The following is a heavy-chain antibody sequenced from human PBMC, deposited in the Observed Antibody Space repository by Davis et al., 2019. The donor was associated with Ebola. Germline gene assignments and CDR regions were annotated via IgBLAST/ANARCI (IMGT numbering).Heavy chain of an antibody. Sequence: GESLKISCAASGFTFSSYSMNWVRQAPGKGLEWVSYISTSSRTIYYADSVKGRFTISRDNAKNSLYLQMNSLRDEDTAVYYCAREGYDFWSGYYFRAFDIWGQGTMVTVSS. CDR2: ISTSSRTI. CDR1: GFTFSSYS. CDR3: AREGYDFWSGYYFRAFDI. J-gene: IGHJ3*02. D-gene: IGHD3-3*01. V-gene: IGHV3-48*02.